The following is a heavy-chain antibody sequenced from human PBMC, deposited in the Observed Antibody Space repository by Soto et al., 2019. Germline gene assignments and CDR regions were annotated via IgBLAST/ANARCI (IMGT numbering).Heavy chain of an antibody. Sequence: PGGSLRLSCLASRFTFSTYAMHWVRQAPGKGLEYASTISSNGGSTYYADSVKGRFTISRDNSKNTLYLQMSSLRAEDAAVYYCVKYYFDSSGYYGLNAFDIWGQGTMVTVSS. CDR3: VKYYFDSSGYYGLNAFDI. J-gene: IGHJ3*02. V-gene: IGHV3-64D*06. CDR1: RFTFSTYA. CDR2: ISSNGGST. D-gene: IGHD3-22*01.